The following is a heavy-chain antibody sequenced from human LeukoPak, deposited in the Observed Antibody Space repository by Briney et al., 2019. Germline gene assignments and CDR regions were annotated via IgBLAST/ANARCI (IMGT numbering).Heavy chain of an antibody. CDR3: ARGTYYYDSSGYTSGWFDP. CDR2: IIPIFGTA. J-gene: IGHJ5*02. V-gene: IGHV1-69*05. CDR1: GGTFSSYA. D-gene: IGHD3-22*01. Sequence: ASVKVSCKASGGTFSSYAISWVRQAPGQGLEWMGGIIPIFGTANYAQKFQGRVTITTDESTSTAYMELSSLRSEDTAVYYCARGTYYYDSSGYTSGWFDPWGQRTLVTVSS.